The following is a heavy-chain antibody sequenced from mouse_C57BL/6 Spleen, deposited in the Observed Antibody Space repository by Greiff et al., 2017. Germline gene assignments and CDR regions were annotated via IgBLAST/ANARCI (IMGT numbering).Heavy chain of an antibody. CDR2: INPSTGGT. V-gene: IGHV1-42*01. CDR3: ARADWAWFAY. J-gene: IGHJ3*01. Sequence: VQLQQSGPELVKPGASVKISCKASGYSFTGYYMNWVKQSPEKSLEWIGEINPSTGGTTYNQKFKATATLTVDKSSSTAYMQLKRLTSEDSAVYYCARADWAWFAYWGQGTLVTVSA. D-gene: IGHD4-1*01. CDR1: GYSFTGYY.